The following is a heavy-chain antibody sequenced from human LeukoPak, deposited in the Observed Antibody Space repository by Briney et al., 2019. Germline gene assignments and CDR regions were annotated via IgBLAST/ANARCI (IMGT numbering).Heavy chain of an antibody. Sequence: GGSLRLSCAPSGFTFSDYYMSWIRQAAGKGLEWVSYISIRGSSTYYAGSLEGRFTISRDNAKNSLYLQMNSLRAEDTALYYCASLAYSSGWPYYYFAMDVWGQGTTVTVSS. D-gene: IGHD6-19*01. CDR3: ASLAYSSGWPYYYFAMDV. V-gene: IGHV3-11*01. J-gene: IGHJ6*02. CDR1: GFTFSDYY. CDR2: ISIRGSST.